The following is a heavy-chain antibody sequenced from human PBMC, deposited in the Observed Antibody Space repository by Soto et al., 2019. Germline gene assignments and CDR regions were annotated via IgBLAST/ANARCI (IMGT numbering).Heavy chain of an antibody. Sequence: EVHLVESGGGLGQPGGSLRLSCAASGFTFSSYWMSWVRQAPGKGLEWVANIKQDGSEKYYVDSVKGRFTISRDNPKNSLYLQLNSLRAEDMAVYYCARDLISATGFDYWGQGTLVTVSS. D-gene: IGHD2-15*01. J-gene: IGHJ4*02. CDR2: IKQDGSEK. CDR3: ARDLISATGFDY. CDR1: GFTFSSYW. V-gene: IGHV3-7*05.